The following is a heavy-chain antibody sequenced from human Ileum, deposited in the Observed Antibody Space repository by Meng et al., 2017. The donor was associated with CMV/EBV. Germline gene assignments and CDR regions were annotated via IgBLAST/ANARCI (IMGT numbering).Heavy chain of an antibody. CDR2: ISSSSSTI. CDR1: GFTFSSYS. J-gene: IGHJ4*02. Sequence: GGSLRLSCAASGFTFSSYSMNWVRQAPGKGLEWVSYISSSSSTIYYADSVKGRFTISRDNAKNSLYLQMNSLRAEDTAVYYCARNQPARPQDIIGGGSCYDYWGQGTLVTVSS. V-gene: IGHV3-48*04. D-gene: IGHD2-15*01. CDR3: ARNQPARPQDIIGGGSCYDY.